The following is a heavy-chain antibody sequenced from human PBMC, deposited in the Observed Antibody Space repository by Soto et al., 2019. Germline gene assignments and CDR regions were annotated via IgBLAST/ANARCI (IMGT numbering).Heavy chain of an antibody. CDR1: GGSISSGGYY. CDR2: IFYSGTT. V-gene: IGHV4-31*03. CDR3: ARSVDP. J-gene: IGHJ5*02. Sequence: SSETLSLTCTVSGGSISSGGYYWSWIRQHPGKGLEWIGYIFYSGTTYYIPSLKSRVTISVDTSKNQFSLKLSSVTAADTAVYHCARSVDPWGQGTLVTVSS.